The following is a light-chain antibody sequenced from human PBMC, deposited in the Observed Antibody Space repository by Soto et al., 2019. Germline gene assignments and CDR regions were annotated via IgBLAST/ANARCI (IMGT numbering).Light chain of an antibody. CDR1: QSISSSN. Sequence: ENVLTQSQGTLSLSPGERATISSRTSQSISSSNLTWYQQKPGQAPRLLIYVASSRATGIPDRFSCSGFGTDFTFIISLLEPEDFAVYYCEQYGRSTETLGQETNVDIK. J-gene: IGKJ1*01. CDR3: EQYGRSTET. CDR2: VAS. V-gene: IGKV3-20*01.